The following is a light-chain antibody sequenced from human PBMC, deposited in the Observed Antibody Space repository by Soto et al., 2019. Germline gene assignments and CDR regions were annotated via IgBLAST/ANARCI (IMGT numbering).Light chain of an antibody. CDR3: QQSYSTQLT. CDR1: QSISSY. CDR2: AAS. J-gene: IGKJ4*02. V-gene: IGKV1-39*01. Sequence: DIQMTQSPSSLSASVVDRVTITCRASQSISSYLNWYQQKPGKAHKLLIYAASSLQSGVPSRFSGLRSGTDVTLTISRLQPEDFATYYCQQSYSTQLTFGGGTKVEIK.